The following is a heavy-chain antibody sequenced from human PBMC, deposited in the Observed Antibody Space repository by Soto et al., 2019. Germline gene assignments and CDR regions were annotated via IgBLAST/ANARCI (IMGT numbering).Heavy chain of an antibody. V-gene: IGHV3-23*01. D-gene: IGHD3-3*01. Sequence: GGSLRLSCAASGFTFSTYALSWVRQAPGKGLEWVSAISANGQGIYYADSVRGRFTISRDNSKNTIFLHMDSLRAEDTAVYYCTTGLRISGEVVDPWGQGTLVTVSS. J-gene: IGHJ5*02. CDR2: ISANGQGI. CDR3: TTGLRISGEVVDP. CDR1: GFTFSTYA.